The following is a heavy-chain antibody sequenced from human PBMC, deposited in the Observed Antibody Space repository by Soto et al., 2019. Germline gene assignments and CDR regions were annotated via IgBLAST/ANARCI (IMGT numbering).Heavy chain of an antibody. CDR1: GFTVSNNY. D-gene: IGHD3-16*01. CDR3: AAYSHKGY. J-gene: IGHJ4*02. Sequence: EEQLVESGGDLVQPGGSLRLSCAASGFTVSNNYMGWVRQAPGKGLEWVSLIYSGGSTYYADSVKGRFTISRDSSKKTLYLQMNSLRAEDTAMYYCAAYSHKGYWGQGTLVTVSS. V-gene: IGHV3-66*01. CDR2: IYSGGST.